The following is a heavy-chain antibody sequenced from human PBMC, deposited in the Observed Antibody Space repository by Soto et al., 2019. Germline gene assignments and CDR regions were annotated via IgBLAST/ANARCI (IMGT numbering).Heavy chain of an antibody. CDR2: IYSGGST. J-gene: IGHJ3*02. V-gene: IGHV3-53*02. Sequence: EVQLVETGGGLIQPGGSLRLSCAASGFTVSSNYMSWVRQAPGKGLEWVSVIYSGGSTYYADSVKGRFTISRDNSKNTLYLQMNSLSAEDTAVYYCARDSGSYHDAFDIWGQGTMVTVSS. CDR3: ARDSGSYHDAFDI. CDR1: GFTVSSNY. D-gene: IGHD1-26*01.